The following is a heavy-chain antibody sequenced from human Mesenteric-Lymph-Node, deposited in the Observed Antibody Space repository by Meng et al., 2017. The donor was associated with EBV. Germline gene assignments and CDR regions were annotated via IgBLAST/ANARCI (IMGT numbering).Heavy chain of an antibody. D-gene: IGHD1-26*01. CDR1: GFSFSNVG. CDR3: AALVGAWHAFDI. CDR2: IWYDGSNE. V-gene: IGHV3-33*01. J-gene: IGHJ3*02. Sequence: QGELVGSGGGVAQPGRSLVLSCAASGFSFSNVGMHWVRQAPGKGLEWVAVIWYDGSNEFYADSVKGRFTSSRDNFENTVYLQMNSLRAEDTAVYYCAALVGAWHAFDIWGQGTMVTVSS.